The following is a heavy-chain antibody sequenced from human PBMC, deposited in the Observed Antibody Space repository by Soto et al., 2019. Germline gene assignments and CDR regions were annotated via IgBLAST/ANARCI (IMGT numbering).Heavy chain of an antibody. V-gene: IGHV4-39*01. J-gene: IGHJ6*03. Sequence: SETLSLTCTVSGGSISSSSYYWGWIRQPPGKGLEWIGSIYYSGSTYYNPSLKSRVTISVDTSKNQFSLKLSSVTAADTAVYYCARHRNKDYYYMDVWGKGTTVTVSS. CDR1: GGSISSSSYY. CDR2: IYYSGST. CDR3: ARHRNKDYYYMDV.